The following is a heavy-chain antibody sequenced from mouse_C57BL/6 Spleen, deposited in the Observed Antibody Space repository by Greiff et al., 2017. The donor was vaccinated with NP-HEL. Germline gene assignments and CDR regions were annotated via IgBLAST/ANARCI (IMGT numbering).Heavy chain of an antibody. CDR3: ARGPITTVGHFDY. V-gene: IGHV1-84*01. CDR1: GYTFTDYY. D-gene: IGHD1-1*01. J-gene: IGHJ2*01. Sequence: LMESGPELVKPGASVKISCTASGYTFTDYYINWVKQRPGQGLEWLGWIYPGSGNTKYNEKFKGKATLTVDTSSSTAYMQLSSLTSEDSAVYFCARGPITTVGHFDYWGQGTTLTVSS. CDR2: IYPGSGNT.